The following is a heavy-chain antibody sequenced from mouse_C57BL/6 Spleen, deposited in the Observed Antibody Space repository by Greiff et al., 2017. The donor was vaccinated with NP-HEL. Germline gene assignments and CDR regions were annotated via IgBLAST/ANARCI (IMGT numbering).Heavy chain of an antibody. Sequence: VKLMESGAELVRPGASVKLSCKASGYTFTDYYINWVKQRPGQGLEWIARIYPGSGNTYYNEKFKGKATLTAEKSSSTAYMQLSSLTSEDSAVYFCAREGEAYAMDYWGQGTSVTVSS. CDR3: AREGEAYAMDY. CDR1: GYTFTDYY. V-gene: IGHV1-76*01. CDR2: IYPGSGNT. J-gene: IGHJ4*01.